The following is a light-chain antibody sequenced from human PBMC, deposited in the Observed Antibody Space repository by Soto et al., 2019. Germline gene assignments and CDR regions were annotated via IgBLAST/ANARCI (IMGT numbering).Light chain of an antibody. V-gene: IGKV3-11*01. CDR1: QSVRSN. CDR3: QQRSNWPPWT. CDR2: DAS. Sequence: EIVMTQSPATLSVSPGEGATLSCRASQSVRSNLAWYQRKPGQAPRLLIYDASNRATGIPARFSGSGSGTDFTLTISSLEPEDFAVYYCQQRSNWPPWTFGQGTKVDIK. J-gene: IGKJ1*01.